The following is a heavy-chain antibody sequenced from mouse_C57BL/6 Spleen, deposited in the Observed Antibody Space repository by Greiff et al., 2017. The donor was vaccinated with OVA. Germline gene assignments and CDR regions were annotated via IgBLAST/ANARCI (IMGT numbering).Heavy chain of an antibody. CDR2: ISYDGSN. CDR3: ATFYDYGGAMDY. V-gene: IGHV3-6*01. CDR1: GYSITSGYY. J-gene: IGHJ4*01. Sequence: EVQLVESGPGLVKPSQSLSLTCSVTGYSITSGYYWNWIRQFPGNKLEWMGYISYDGSNNYNPSLKNRISITRDTSKNQFFLKLNSVTTEDTATYYCATFYDYGGAMDYWGQGTSVTVSS. D-gene: IGHD2-4*01.